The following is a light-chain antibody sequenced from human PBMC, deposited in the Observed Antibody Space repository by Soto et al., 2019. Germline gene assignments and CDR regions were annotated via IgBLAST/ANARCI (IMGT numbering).Light chain of an antibody. CDR2: DVS. Sequence: QSALTQPASVSGSPGQSITMSCTGTSSDIGGYNYVSWYQQHPGKAPKLMIYDVSNRPSGVSNRFSGSKSGNTASLTISGLQAEDEADYYCSSYRASSFVVFGGGTKLTVL. CDR1: SSDIGGYNY. J-gene: IGLJ2*01. CDR3: SSYRASSFVV. V-gene: IGLV2-14*01.